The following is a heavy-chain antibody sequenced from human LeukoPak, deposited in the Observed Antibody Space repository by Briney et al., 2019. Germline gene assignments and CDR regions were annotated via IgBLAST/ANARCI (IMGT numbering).Heavy chain of an antibody. V-gene: IGHV3-23*01. Sequence: PGGSLRLSCAASGFTFSSYAMSWVRQAPGKGLEWVSVISGSGGNTYYADSVKGRFTISRDNSKNTLYLQVNSLRAEDTAVYHCAKGGKWDVTPFDYWGQGTLVTVSS. J-gene: IGHJ4*02. CDR1: GFTFSSYA. D-gene: IGHD1-26*01. CDR2: ISGSGGNT. CDR3: AKGGKWDVTPFDY.